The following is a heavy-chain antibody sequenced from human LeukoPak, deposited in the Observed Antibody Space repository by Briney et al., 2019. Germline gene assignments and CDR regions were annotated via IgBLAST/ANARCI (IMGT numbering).Heavy chain of an antibody. CDR3: ARGNKKAFCGDYTRPEYFQH. Sequence: PSETLSLTCTVSGYSISSGYYWGWIRQPAGKGLEWIGRIYTSGSTNYNPSLKSRVTISVDTSKNQFSLKLSSVTAADTAVYYCARGNKKAFCGDYTRPEYFQHWGQGTLVTVSS. V-gene: IGHV4-61*02. D-gene: IGHD4-17*01. J-gene: IGHJ1*01. CDR1: GYSISSGYY. CDR2: IYTSGST.